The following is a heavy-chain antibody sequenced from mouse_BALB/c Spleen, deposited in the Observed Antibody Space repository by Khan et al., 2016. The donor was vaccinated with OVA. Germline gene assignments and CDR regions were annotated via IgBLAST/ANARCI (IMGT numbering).Heavy chain of an antibody. J-gene: IGHJ4*01. CDR2: IAPGRGSS. D-gene: IGHD1-1*01. Sequence: DLVKPGASVKLSCKASGYTFTSYWIIWIKQRPGQGLEWIGRIAPGRGSSSYNEMFKGTATLTVDTSSSTAYIQLSSLSSEDSAVYFCARSNYYGSSLYAMDYWGQGTSVTVSS. CDR1: GYTFTSYW. CDR3: ARSNYYGSSLYAMDY. V-gene: IGHV1S41*01.